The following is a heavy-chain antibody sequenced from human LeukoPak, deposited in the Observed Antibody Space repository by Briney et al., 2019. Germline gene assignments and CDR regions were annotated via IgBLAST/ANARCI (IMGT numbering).Heavy chain of an antibody. CDR3: ARGTITTVTDS. CDR2: IYLRGNT. D-gene: IGHD4-17*01. V-gene: IGHV4-4*02. CDR1: GGSISSSNW. Sequence: SETLSLTCAISGGSISSSNWWTWVRQPPGKGLEWVGEIYLRGNTNYNPSLESRVTISVDESKTQLSLRLESVTAADTAVYYCARGTITTVTDSWGPGTLVTVSS. J-gene: IGHJ4*02.